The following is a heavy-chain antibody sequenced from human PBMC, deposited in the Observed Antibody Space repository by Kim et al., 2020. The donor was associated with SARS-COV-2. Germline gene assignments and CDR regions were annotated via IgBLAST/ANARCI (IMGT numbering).Heavy chain of an antibody. CDR3: AKDMWGTVTWAFDI. J-gene: IGHJ3*02. CDR2: ISWNSGSI. V-gene: IGHV3-9*01. Sequence: GGSLRLSCAASGFTFDDYAMHWVRQAPGKGLEWVSGISWNSGSIGYADSVKGRFTISRDNAKNSLYLQMNRLRAEDTALYYCAKDMWGTVTWAFDIWGQGTMVTVSS. D-gene: IGHD4-17*01. CDR1: GFTFDDYA.